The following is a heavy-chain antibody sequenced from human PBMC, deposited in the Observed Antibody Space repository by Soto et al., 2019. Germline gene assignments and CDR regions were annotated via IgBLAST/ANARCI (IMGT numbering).Heavy chain of an antibody. V-gene: IGHV3-33*01. D-gene: IGHD4-4*01. Sequence: SLRLSCAASGFTFSSFGMYWVRQAPGKGLEWVALIWYDGGNKYYAASVKGRFTISRDNSMNTLYLQMNSLRAEDTAVYYCARGRYDYSNYYFDYWGQGTLVTVSS. CDR3: ARGRYDYSNYYFDY. CDR1: GFTFSSFG. CDR2: IWYDGGNK. J-gene: IGHJ4*02.